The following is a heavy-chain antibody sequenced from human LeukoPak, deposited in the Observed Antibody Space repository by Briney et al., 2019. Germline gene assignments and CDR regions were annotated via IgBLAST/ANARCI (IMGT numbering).Heavy chain of an antibody. Sequence: GGSLRLSCAASGFTFGNSAMTWVRQAPGKGLEYVSSITGSGGGTFYADSVKGRFTISRDNSKNTLSLQMNSLRVDDTAVYYCAKEGAGSGWYWDHWGQGTLVTVSS. D-gene: IGHD6-19*01. CDR3: AKEGAGSGWYWDH. V-gene: IGHV3-23*01. CDR1: GFTFGNSA. J-gene: IGHJ4*02. CDR2: ITGSGGGT.